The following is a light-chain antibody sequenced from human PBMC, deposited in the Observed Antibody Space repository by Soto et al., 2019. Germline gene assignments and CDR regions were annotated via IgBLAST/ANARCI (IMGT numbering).Light chain of an antibody. J-gene: IGKJ4*01. CDR3: QQNHNRPQLT. CDR1: QSVGGD. CDR2: GAS. Sequence: ERVMTQSPATLSVSPGERATLSCRASQSVGGDLAWYQQKPGQAPRLLIYGASSRAPGIPDRCSGSGSGTELTTIIISLQAEDSAAYYCQQNHNRPQLTFGEGTKVEIK. V-gene: IGKV3-15*01.